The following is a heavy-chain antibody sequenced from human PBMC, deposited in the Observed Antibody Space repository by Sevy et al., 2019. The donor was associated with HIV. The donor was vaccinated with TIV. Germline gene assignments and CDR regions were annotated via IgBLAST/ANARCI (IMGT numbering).Heavy chain of an antibody. J-gene: IGHJ4*02. CDR1: GFTFSKYS. D-gene: IGHD2-8*01. CDR3: AREGCTKPHDY. V-gene: IGHV3-23*01. Sequence: GGSLRLSCATSGFTFSKYSMSWVRQPPGEGLEWVSTFSFGCGEINYADSVKGRFTISRDNSKSSVYLQMNNLRPEDTAVYYCAREGCTKPHDYWGQGTLVTVSS. CDR2: FSFGCGEI.